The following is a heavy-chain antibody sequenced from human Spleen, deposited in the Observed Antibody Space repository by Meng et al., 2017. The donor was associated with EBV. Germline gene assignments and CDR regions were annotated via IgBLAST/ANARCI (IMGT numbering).Heavy chain of an antibody. V-gene: IGHV1-8*02. D-gene: IGHD3-22*01. CDR3: ARGMSYYDNSGFFDY. CDR2: VNPDSGNT. Sequence: LVRVGDGVEKPGASVKVSCKASGYTFTSYDINWGRQAPGQGLEWMGWVNPDSGNTGYPQKFQGRVTMTRNTSISTTYMELRSLTSEDTAVYYCARGMSYYDNSGFFDYWGQGALVTVSS. CDR1: GYTFTSYD. J-gene: IGHJ4*02.